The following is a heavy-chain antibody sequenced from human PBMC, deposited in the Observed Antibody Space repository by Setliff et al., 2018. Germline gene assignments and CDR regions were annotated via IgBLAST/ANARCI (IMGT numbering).Heavy chain of an antibody. J-gene: IGHJ4*02. Sequence: SETLSLTCTVSGGPVTRTTTFWGWVRQTPGKGLEWIGSTYDSGSTYYNPSLNSRVTISEDTAKNQFSLKLTSVTAADAAVYYWARAAVNSGARADYFDNWGRGTLVTVSS. D-gene: IGHD1-26*01. CDR1: GGPVTRTTTF. CDR2: TYDSGST. CDR3: ARAAVNSGARADYFDN. V-gene: IGHV4-39*07.